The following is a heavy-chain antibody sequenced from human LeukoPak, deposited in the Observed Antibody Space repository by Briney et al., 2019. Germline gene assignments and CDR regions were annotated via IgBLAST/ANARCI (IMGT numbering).Heavy chain of an antibody. CDR1: GFTLSTYY. D-gene: IGHD5-24*01. J-gene: IGHJ2*01. CDR2: IYSGGTT. CDR3: ARVGDHFHWNLDL. Sequence: GGSLRLSCAASGFTLSTYYMNWVRQPPGKGLEWVSIIYSGGTTYYADSVKGRFTISRDTSKNTLSLQMNSLRAEDTAVYFCARVGDHFHWNLDLWGRGTLVTVSS. V-gene: IGHV3-53*01.